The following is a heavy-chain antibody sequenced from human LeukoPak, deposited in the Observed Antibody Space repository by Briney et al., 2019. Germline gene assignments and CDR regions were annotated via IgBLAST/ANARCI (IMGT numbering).Heavy chain of an antibody. CDR3: ARVGWGAVAGRENHYAYYYMDV. V-gene: IGHV1-2*02. CDR2: INPNSGGT. CDR1: GYTFTGYY. D-gene: IGHD6-19*01. Sequence: ASVKVSCKASGYTFTGYYMHWVRQAPGQGLEWMGWINPNSGGTNYAQKFQGRVTMTRNTSINTAYVELSSLRSEDTAVYYCARVGWGAVAGRENHYAYYYMDVWAQGPRSPSP. J-gene: IGHJ6*03.